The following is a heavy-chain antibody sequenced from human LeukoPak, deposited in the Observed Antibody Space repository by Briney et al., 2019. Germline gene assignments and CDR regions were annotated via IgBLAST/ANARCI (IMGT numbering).Heavy chain of an antibody. CDR1: GYTFTGYY. J-gene: IGHJ6*03. V-gene: IGHV1-2*02. CDR3: ARDSRVFYYYYMDV. Sequence: ASVKVSCKASGYTFTGYYMHWVRQAPGQGLEWMGWINPNSGGTNYAQKFQGRVTMTGDTSISTAYMELSRLRSDDTAVYYCARDSRVFYYYYMDVWGRGTTVTVSS. CDR2: INPNSGGT.